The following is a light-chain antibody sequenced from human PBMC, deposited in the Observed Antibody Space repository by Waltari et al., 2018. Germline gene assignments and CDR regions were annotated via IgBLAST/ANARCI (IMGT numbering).Light chain of an antibody. Sequence: DIVMTQSPLSLLVTPGEPASISCRSSQSLLRSNGYTFLDWYLQKPRQSPQLLIHLVSNRSSVVPVSFSGSWLCTDFTLKINRVAAEDVGVYYCMQSLQSPQNFGGWSKVEIK. CDR2: LVS. CDR1: QSLLRSNGYTF. V-gene: IGKV2-28*01. J-gene: IGKJ4*01. CDR3: MQSLQSPQN.